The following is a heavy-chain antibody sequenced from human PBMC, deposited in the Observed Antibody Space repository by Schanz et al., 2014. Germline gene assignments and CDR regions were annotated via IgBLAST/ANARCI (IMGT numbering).Heavy chain of an antibody. V-gene: IGHV1-46*03. Sequence: QVQLVQSGAEVKKPGASVKVSCKASGYTFTSDSMHWVRQAPGQGLEWMGMINPSGGSTTYAQKFQGRDTMTRDTSTSTVNMQLSSLRSEDTAVYYCARDAVDAAAGGNYWGHGTLVTVSA. CDR2: INPSGGST. J-gene: IGHJ4*03. D-gene: IGHD6-13*01. CDR1: GYTFTSDS. CDR3: ARDAVDAAAGGNY.